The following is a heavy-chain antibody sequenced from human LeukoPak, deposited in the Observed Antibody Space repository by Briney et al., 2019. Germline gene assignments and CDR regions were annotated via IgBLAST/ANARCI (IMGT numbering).Heavy chain of an antibody. CDR3: ARDLSSSYYYYYYMDV. CDR2: ISSSSSYI. J-gene: IGHJ6*03. Sequence: GGSLRLSCAASGFTFSSYSMNWVRQAPGKGLEWVSSISSSSSYIYYVDSVKGRFTISRDNAKNSLYLQMNSLRAEDTAVYYCARDLSSSYYYYYYMDVWGKGTTVTVSS. D-gene: IGHD6-6*01. CDR1: GFTFSSYS. V-gene: IGHV3-21*01.